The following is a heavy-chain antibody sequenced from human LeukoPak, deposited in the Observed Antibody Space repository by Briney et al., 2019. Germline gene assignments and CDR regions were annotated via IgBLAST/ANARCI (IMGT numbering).Heavy chain of an antibody. J-gene: IGHJ6*02. CDR3: AREVNPSFPYYYYGMDV. D-gene: IGHD4-23*01. Sequence: GASVKVSCKASGYTFTSYYMHWVRQAPGQGLEWMGIINPSGGSTSYAQKFQGRVTMTRDTSTSTAYMELRSLRSDDTAVYYCAREVNPSFPYYYYGMDVWGQGTTVTVSS. V-gene: IGHV1-46*01. CDR2: INPSGGST. CDR1: GYTFTSYY.